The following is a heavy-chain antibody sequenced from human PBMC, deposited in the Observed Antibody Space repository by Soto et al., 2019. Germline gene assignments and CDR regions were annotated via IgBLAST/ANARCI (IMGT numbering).Heavy chain of an antibody. V-gene: IGHV3-21*01. CDR3: AGGGQLDP. CDR2: ISSTSTYI. CDR1: GFSFSSHS. D-gene: IGHD3-16*01. J-gene: IGHJ5*02. Sequence: PGGSLRLSCAASGFSFSSHSMNWVRQGPGKGLEWVSSISSTSTYIFYADSVKGRFTISRDNTKNSLYLQMNSLRVEDTAVYYCAGGGQLDPWCQGTLVTVSS.